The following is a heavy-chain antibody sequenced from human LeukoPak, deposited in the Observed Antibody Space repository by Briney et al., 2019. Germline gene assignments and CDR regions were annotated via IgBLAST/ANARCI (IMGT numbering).Heavy chain of an antibody. CDR2: IYYSGST. Sequence: SETLSLTCAVSGGSISSSSYYWGWIRQPPGKGLEWIGSIYYSGSTYYNPSLKSRVTISVDTSKNQFSLKLSSVTAADTAVYYCARDLRYNWNDRGSGVDYWGQGTLVTVSS. D-gene: IGHD1-1*01. V-gene: IGHV4-39*07. CDR1: GGSISSSSYY. J-gene: IGHJ4*02. CDR3: ARDLRYNWNDRGSGVDY.